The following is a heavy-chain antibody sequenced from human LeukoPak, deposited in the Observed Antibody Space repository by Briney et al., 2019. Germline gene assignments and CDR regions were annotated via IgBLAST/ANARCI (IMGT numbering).Heavy chain of an antibody. CDR1: GFTFSSYS. Sequence: PGGSLRLSCAASGFTFSSYSMNWVRQAPGKGLEWVSSISSSSSYIYYADSVKGRFTISRDNAKNSLYLQMNSLRAEDTAVYYCARGGNYDYGHYDVDYWGQGTLVTVSS. CDR3: ARGGNYDYGHYDVDY. D-gene: IGHD4-17*01. J-gene: IGHJ4*02. CDR2: ISSSSSYI. V-gene: IGHV3-21*01.